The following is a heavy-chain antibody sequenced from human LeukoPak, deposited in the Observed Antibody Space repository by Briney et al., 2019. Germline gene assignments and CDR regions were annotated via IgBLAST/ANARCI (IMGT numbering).Heavy chain of an antibody. CDR3: ATVRGVIINSVFDY. V-gene: IGHV1-24*01. J-gene: IGHJ4*02. D-gene: IGHD3-10*01. Sequence: ASVKVSCKVSGYTLTELSMHWVRQAPRKGLEWMGGFDPEDGETIYAQKFQGRVTMTEDTSTDTAYMELSSLRSEDTAVYYCATVRGVIINSVFDYWGQGTLVTVSS. CDR2: FDPEDGET. CDR1: GYTLTELS.